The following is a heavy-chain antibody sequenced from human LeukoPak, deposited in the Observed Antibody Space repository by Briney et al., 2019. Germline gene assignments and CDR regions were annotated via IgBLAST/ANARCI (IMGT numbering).Heavy chain of an antibody. J-gene: IGHJ4*02. V-gene: IGHV3-20*04. Sequence: GGSLRLSCAASGFTFDDSVMSWVRQAPGKGLEWVSGINWNGGSTGYADSVKGRFTISRDNAKNSLYLQMNSLRAEDTALYYCTKDVYYDILTGYYHYWGQGTLVTVSS. CDR1: GFTFDDSV. CDR2: INWNGGST. D-gene: IGHD3-9*01. CDR3: TKDVYYDILTGYYHY.